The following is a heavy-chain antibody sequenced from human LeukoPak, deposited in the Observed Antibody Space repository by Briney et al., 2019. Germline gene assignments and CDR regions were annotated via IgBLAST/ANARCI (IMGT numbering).Heavy chain of an antibody. V-gene: IGHV1-3*01. CDR1: GYTFTSYA. J-gene: IGHJ4*02. Sequence: VASVKVSCKASGYTFTSYAMHWVRQAPGQRLEWMGWINAGNGNTKYSQKFQGRVTITRDTSASTAYMELSSLRSEDTAVYYCARDEDSSGWYSTFDYWGQGTLVTVSS. D-gene: IGHD6-19*01. CDR3: ARDEDSSGWYSTFDY. CDR2: INAGNGNT.